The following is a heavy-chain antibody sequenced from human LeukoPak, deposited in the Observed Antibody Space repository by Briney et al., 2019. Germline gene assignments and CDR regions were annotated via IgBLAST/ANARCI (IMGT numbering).Heavy chain of an antibody. D-gene: IGHD3-3*01. CDR3: ARDQFGVIIVTSQYYFDY. CDR2: INWNGGST. Sequence: GGSLRLSCAASGFTFDDYGMSWVRQAPGKGLEWVSGINWNGGSTGYADSVKGRFTISRDNANNSLYLQMNSLRAEDTALYYCARDQFGVIIVTSQYYFDYWGQGTLVTVSS. J-gene: IGHJ4*02. V-gene: IGHV3-20*04. CDR1: GFTFDDYG.